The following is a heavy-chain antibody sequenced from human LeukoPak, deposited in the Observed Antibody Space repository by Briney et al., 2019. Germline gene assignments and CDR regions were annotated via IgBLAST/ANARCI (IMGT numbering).Heavy chain of an antibody. CDR1: GGSFSAYY. Sequence: PSETLSLTCAVYGGSFSAYYWSWIRQPPGKGLEWIGEINHSGSTNYNPSLKSRVTISVDTSKNQFSLKLSSVTAADTAVYYCARHSHWSGYYWELDYWGQGTLVTVSS. CDR3: ARHSHWSGYYWELDY. V-gene: IGHV4-34*01. D-gene: IGHD3-3*01. J-gene: IGHJ4*02. CDR2: INHSGST.